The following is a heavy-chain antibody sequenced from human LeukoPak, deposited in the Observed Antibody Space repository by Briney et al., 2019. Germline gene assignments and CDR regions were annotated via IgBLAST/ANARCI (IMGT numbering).Heavy chain of an antibody. D-gene: IGHD3-10*01. J-gene: IGHJ4*02. Sequence: GAPVKASCKASGGTFSSYAISWVRQAPGQGLEWMGGIIPIFGTANYAQKFQGRVTITTDESTSTAYMELSSLRSEDTAVDYCAGTYGSGSYSDLSFDYWGQGTLITVSS. CDR2: IIPIFGTA. CDR3: AGTYGSGSYSDLSFDY. V-gene: IGHV1-69*05. CDR1: GGTFSSYA.